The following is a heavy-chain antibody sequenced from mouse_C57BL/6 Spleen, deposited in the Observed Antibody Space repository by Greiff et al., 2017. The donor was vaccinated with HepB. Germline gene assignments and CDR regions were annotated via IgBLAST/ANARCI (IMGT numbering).Heavy chain of an antibody. D-gene: IGHD2-1*01. CDR2: ISSGGSYT. CDR3: ARDGNYEGDY. CDR1: GFTFSSYG. J-gene: IGHJ4*01. V-gene: IGHV5-6*02. Sequence: DVKLVESGGDLVKPGGSLKLSCAASGFTFSSYGLSWVRQTPDKRLEWVATISSGGSYTYYPDSVKGRFTISRDNAKNTLYLQMSSLKSEDTAMYYCARDGNYEGDYWGQGTSVTVSS.